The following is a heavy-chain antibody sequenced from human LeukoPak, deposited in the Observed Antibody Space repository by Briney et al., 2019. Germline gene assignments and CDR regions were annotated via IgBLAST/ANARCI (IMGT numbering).Heavy chain of an antibody. D-gene: IGHD6-13*01. CDR2: ISASGGST. V-gene: IGHV3-23*01. Sequence: GGSLRLSCAASGFTFSSYSMNWVRQAPGKGLEWVSGISASGGSTFYADSVKGRFTISRDNSKNLLFLQMNSLRAEDTAVYYCAKGDRYSSNWYYFDYWGQGTLVTVSS. CDR1: GFTFSSYS. J-gene: IGHJ4*02. CDR3: AKGDRYSSNWYYFDY.